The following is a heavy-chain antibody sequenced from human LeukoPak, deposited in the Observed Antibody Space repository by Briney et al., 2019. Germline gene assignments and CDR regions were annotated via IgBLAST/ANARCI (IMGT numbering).Heavy chain of an antibody. CDR1: GGSISSYY. V-gene: IGHV4-4*07. D-gene: IGHD3-22*01. CDR2: IYTSGST. J-gene: IGHJ3*02. CDR3: ARDSPVGMIVDAFDI. Sequence: SETLSLTCTVSGGSISSYYWSWIRQPAGKGLEWIGRIYTSGSTNYNPSLKSRVTMSVDTSKNQFSLKLSSVTAADTAVYYCARDSPVGMIVDAFDIWGQGTMVTVSS.